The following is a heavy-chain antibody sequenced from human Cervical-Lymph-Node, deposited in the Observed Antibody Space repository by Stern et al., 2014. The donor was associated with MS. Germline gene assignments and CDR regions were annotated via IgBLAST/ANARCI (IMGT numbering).Heavy chain of an antibody. CDR1: GVSITSSSFY. CDR2: IYVRGHT. J-gene: IGHJ4*02. Sequence: VQLVESGPGLVKPSQTLSLTCTVSGVSITSSSFYWTWIRQPAGKGLEWIGRIYVRGHTDYNPSLKGRVTMSLDASKNQFPLELTSVTADDTAVYYCARQAGYYDNSAYYNYWGQGTLVTVSS. CDR3: ARQAGYYDNSAYYNY. D-gene: IGHD3-22*01. V-gene: IGHV4-61*02.